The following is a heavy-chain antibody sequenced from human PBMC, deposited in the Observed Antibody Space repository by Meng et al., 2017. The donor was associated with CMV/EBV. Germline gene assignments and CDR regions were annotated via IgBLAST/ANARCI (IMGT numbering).Heavy chain of an antibody. CDR1: GFTFSSYW. CDR2: IKQDGSEK. J-gene: IGHJ6*02. V-gene: IGHV3-7*01. CDR3: ATVLVLEQPYYYYYGMDV. Sequence: GESLKISCAASGFTFSSYWMSWVRQAPGKGLEWVANIKQDGSEKYYVDSVKGRFTASRDNARNSLYLQMNSLRAEDTAVYYCATVLVLEQPYYYYYGMDVWGQGTTVTVSS. D-gene: IGHD1/OR15-1a*01.